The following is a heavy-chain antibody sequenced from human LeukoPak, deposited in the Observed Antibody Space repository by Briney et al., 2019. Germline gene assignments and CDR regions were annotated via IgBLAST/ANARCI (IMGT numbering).Heavy chain of an antibody. CDR3: VRGPTYSSRWYMDY. CDR1: GGSISSYY. CDR2: ISGSGGT. J-gene: IGHJ4*02. V-gene: IGHV4-4*07. D-gene: IGHD6-13*01. Sequence: SETLSLTCTVSGGSISSYYRSWIRQPAGKGLEWIGRISGSGGTSYNPSLKSRVTLSVDSSKNQFSLKLSSVTAADTAVYHCVRGPTYSSRWYMDYWGQGTLVTDSS.